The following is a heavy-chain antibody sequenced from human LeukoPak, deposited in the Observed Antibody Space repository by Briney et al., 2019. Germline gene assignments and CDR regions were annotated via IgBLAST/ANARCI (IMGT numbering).Heavy chain of an antibody. CDR3: ARDRYSMVRGVIPLFDP. V-gene: IGHV4-4*07. J-gene: IGHJ5*02. CDR1: GGSISSYY. CDR2: TYTSGST. D-gene: IGHD3-10*01. Sequence: SETLSLTCTVSGGSISSYYWSWIRQPAGKGLEWIGRTYTSGSTNYNPSLKSRVTTSVDMSKNQFSLKLSSVTAADTAVYYCARDRYSMVRGVIPLFDPWGQGTLVTVSS.